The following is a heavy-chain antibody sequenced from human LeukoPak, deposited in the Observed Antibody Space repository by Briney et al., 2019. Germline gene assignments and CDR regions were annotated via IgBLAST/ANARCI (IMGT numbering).Heavy chain of an antibody. CDR2: IYYSGST. V-gene: IGHV4-39*02. CDR3: ARDSRSMVRGVITNWFDP. D-gene: IGHD3-10*01. J-gene: IGHJ5*02. Sequence: PSETLSLTCTVSGGSISSSSYYWGWIRQPPGKGLEWIGSIYYSGSTYYNPSLKSRVTISVDTSRNQFSLKLSSVTAADTAVYYCARDSRSMVRGVITNWFDPWGQGTLVTVSS. CDR1: GGSISSSSYY.